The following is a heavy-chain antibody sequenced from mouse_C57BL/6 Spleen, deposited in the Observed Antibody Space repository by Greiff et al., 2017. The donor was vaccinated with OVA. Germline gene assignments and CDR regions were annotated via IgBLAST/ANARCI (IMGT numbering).Heavy chain of an antibody. CDR3: TRRALRYDYDGFAY. Sequence: QVQLQQSGAELVRPGASVTLSCKASGYTFTDYEMHWVKQTPVHGLEWIGAIDPETGGTAYNQKFKGKAILTADKSSSTAYMELRSLTSEDSAVYYCTRRALRYDYDGFAYWGQGTLVTVSA. CDR2: IDPETGGT. D-gene: IGHD2-4*01. V-gene: IGHV1-15*01. J-gene: IGHJ3*01. CDR1: GYTFTDYE.